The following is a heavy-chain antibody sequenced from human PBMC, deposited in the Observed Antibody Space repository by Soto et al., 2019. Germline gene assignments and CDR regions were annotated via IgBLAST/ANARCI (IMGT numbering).Heavy chain of an antibody. D-gene: IGHD3-22*01. CDR3: ARPYYYDSSGYYPLFDY. Sequence: SETLSLTCTVSGGSISSSSYYWGWIRQPPGKGLEWIGSIYYSGSTYYNPSLKSRVTISVDTSKNQFSLKLSSVTAADTAVYYCARPYYYDSSGYYPLFDYWGQGTLVTVSS. CDR2: IYYSGST. V-gene: IGHV4-39*01. CDR1: GGSISSSSYY. J-gene: IGHJ4*02.